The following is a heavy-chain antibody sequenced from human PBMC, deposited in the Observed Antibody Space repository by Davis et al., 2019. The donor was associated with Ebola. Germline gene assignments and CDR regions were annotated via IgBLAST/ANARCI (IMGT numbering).Heavy chain of an antibody. D-gene: IGHD3-3*01. CDR2: INPNSGDT. V-gene: IGHV1-2*02. CDR1: GYTFTAHY. CDR3: ARGSNFWSGYFMAYFDY. J-gene: IGHJ4*02. Sequence: SVTVSCQASGYTFTAHYLHWVRQAPGQGLEWMGWINPNSGDTKYAQKFQGIISMTRDTTTNTAYMELTRPTFDDTAVYFCARGSNFWSGYFMAYFDYWGQGTLVTVSS.